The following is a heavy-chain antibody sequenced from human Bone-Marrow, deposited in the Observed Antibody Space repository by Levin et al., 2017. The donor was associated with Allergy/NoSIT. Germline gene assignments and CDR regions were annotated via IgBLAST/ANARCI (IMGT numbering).Heavy chain of an antibody. CDR1: GFTFDDYA. J-gene: IGHJ2*01. CDR2: INWNSGLI. CDR3: ARATDYGDYTTRWYFDL. Sequence: GGSLRLSCAASGFTFDDYAMEWVRQVPGKGLEWVSGINWNSGLIGYADSVKGRFTISRDNARNSLYLQMNSLRPEDTALYFCARATDYGDYTTRWYFDLWGRGTLVTVSS. D-gene: IGHD4-17*01. V-gene: IGHV3-9*01.